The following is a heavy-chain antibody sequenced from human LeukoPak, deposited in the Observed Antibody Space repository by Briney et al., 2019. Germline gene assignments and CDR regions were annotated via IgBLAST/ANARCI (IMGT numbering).Heavy chain of an antibody. J-gene: IGHJ4*02. CDR1: GGSISSSNW. Sequence: PETLSLTCAVSGGSISSSNWWSWVRQPPGKGLEWIGEIYHSGSTNYNPSLKSRVTISVDKSKNQFSLKLSSVTAADTAVYYCARDLGSNYHFDYWGQGTLVTVSS. V-gene: IGHV4-4*03. CDR3: ARDLGSNYHFDY. D-gene: IGHD3-16*01. CDR2: IYHSGST.